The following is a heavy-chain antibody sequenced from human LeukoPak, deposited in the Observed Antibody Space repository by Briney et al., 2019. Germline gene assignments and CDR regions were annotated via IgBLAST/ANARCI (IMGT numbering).Heavy chain of an antibody. J-gene: IGHJ4*02. Sequence: GGTLRLSCAASGFIFSSHGMNWVRQAPGKGLEWVSSISSSSSYIYYADSVKGRFTISRDNAKNSLYLQMNSLRAEDTAVYYCARGPSGYHNTGGQGTLVTVSS. CDR2: ISSSSSYI. CDR1: GFIFSSHG. D-gene: IGHD5-12*01. CDR3: ARGPSGYHNT. V-gene: IGHV3-21*01.